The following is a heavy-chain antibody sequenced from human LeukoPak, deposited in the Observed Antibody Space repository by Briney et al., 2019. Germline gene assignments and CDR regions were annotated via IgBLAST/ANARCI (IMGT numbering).Heavy chain of an antibody. J-gene: IGHJ4*02. V-gene: IGHV4-39*01. D-gene: IGHD5-18*01. CDR1: GGSISSSSYY. CDR3: ARGLYNYGHGDY. Sequence: SETLSLTCTVSGGSISSSSYYWGWIRQPPGRGLEWVGSIYYSGSTYYNPSLKSRVTISVDTSKNQFSLKLSSVTAADTAVYYCARGLYNYGHGDYWGQGTLVTVSS. CDR2: IYYSGST.